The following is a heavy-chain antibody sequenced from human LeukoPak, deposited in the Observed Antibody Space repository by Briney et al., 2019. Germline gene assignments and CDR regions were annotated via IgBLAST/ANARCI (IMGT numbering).Heavy chain of an antibody. CDR1: GFTFSSYA. J-gene: IGHJ2*01. Sequence: PGGSLRLSCAASGFTFSSYAISWVRQAPGRGVEWVSAISGSGGSTYYADSVKGRFPISRDNSKNTLYLQMNSLRAEDTAVYYCAKTLTTVAYWYFDLWGRGTLVTVSS. V-gene: IGHV3-23*01. D-gene: IGHD4-23*01. CDR2: ISGSGGST. CDR3: AKTLTTVAYWYFDL.